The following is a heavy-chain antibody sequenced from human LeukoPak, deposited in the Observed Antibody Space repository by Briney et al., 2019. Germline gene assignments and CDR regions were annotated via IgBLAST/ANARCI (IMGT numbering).Heavy chain of an antibody. Sequence: AASVKVSCKASVYSFTGFYLHWVRQAPGQGLEWMGWINPNSGGTDSAQKFQGRVTMTRDTSTSTVYMELSSLTSDDTAVYYCARVEVVTNFQFYYFDLWGPGTLVIVSS. J-gene: IGHJ4*02. CDR1: VYSFTGFY. V-gene: IGHV1-2*02. D-gene: IGHD5-24*01. CDR3: ARVEVVTNFQFYYFDL. CDR2: INPNSGGT.